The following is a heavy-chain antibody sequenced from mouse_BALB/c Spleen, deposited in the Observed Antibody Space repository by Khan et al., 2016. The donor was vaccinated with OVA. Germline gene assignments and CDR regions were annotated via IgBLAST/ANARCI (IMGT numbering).Heavy chain of an antibody. CDR3: ARGGAAYYRNDGDAMEY. Sequence: QIQLVQSGPELKKPGETVRISCKASGYTFTTAGIQWVQKMPGKGLKWIGWINTHSGVPKYAEDFKGRFAFSLEISVNTAYLQITTRKNEDTATYFCARGGAAYYRNDGDAMEYWGQGTSVTVSS. J-gene: IGHJ4*01. CDR1: GYTFTTAG. CDR2: INTHSGVP. D-gene: IGHD2-14*01. V-gene: IGHV9-4*02.